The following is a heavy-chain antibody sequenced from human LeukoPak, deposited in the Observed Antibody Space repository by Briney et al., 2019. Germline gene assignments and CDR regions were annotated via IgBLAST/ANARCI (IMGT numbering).Heavy chain of an antibody. J-gene: IGHJ4*02. CDR1: GYTFTSYY. CDR3: ARDLLPCSALAATCSDCATKFDY. CDR2: INPSGGST. D-gene: IGHD2-15*01. Sequence: ASVKVSCKASGYTFTSYYMHWVRQAPGQGLEWMGIINPSGGSTSYAQKFQGRVTMTRNTSTSTVYMELSSLRSEDTAVYYCARDLLPCSALAATCSDCATKFDYWGQGTLVTVSS. V-gene: IGHV1-46*01.